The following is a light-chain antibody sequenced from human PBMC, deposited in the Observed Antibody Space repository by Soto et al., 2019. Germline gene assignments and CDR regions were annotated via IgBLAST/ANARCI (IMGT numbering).Light chain of an antibody. CDR3: CSYAGSSWAYV. V-gene: IGLV2-23*02. CDR1: SSDVGSYNL. Sequence: QSALTQPASVSGSPGQSITISCTGSSSDVGSYNLVSWYQQHPGTAPNLMIYEVSKRPSGVSNRFSGSKSGNTASLTITGLQAEDEADYYCCSYAGSSWAYVFGTGTKLTVL. CDR2: EVS. J-gene: IGLJ1*01.